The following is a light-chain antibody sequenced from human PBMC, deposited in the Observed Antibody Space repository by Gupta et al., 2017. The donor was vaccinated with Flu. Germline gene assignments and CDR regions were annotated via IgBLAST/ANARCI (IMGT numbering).Light chain of an antibody. V-gene: IGKV3-11*01. CDR1: QSVGSY. Sequence: PATLSFSPGERATISCRASQSVGSYLTWYQQKPGQAPRLLIYDASNRSNGIPDRLSGSGSGTDFTLTINSLEPEDFAVYYCQQRSNWPITFGRGTKVEIK. CDR2: DAS. CDR3: QQRSNWPIT. J-gene: IGKJ4*01.